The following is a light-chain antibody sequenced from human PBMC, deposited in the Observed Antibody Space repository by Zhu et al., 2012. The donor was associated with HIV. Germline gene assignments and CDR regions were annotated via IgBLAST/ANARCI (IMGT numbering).Light chain of an antibody. J-gene: IGKJ1*01. V-gene: IGKV3-15*01. CDR2: RAS. CDR3: QQYHNWPPT. CDR1: ESVRTN. Sequence: ETLVTQSPATLSVSPGERGTLSCRASESVRTNLAWYQQKPGQPPSLISRASTRATAIPDRFSGSGFGTEFTLTISSLQSEDFAVYYCQQYHNWPPTFGQGTKVEVK.